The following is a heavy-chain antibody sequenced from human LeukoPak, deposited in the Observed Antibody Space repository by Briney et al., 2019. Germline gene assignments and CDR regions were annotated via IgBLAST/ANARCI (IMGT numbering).Heavy chain of an antibody. D-gene: IGHD6-13*01. V-gene: IGHV4-39*07. J-gene: IGHJ4*02. CDR3: ARSRSSWYFDY. Sequence: SETLSLTCIVSGGSISSISYYWDWIRQPPGKGLEWIGSIYYSGSTYYNPSLKSRVTISVDTSKNQFSLKLSSVTAADTAVYYCARSRSSWYFDYWGQGTLVTVSS. CDR1: GGSISSISYY. CDR2: IYYSGST.